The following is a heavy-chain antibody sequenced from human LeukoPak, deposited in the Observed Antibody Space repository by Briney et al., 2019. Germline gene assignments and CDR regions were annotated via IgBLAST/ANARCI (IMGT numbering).Heavy chain of an antibody. CDR3: ARDPDNWNYFGDY. V-gene: IGHV3-30-3*01. Sequence: PGGSLRLSCAASGFTVSSNYMSWVRQAPGKGLEWVAVISYDGSNKYYADSVKGRFTISRDNSKNTLYLQMNSLRAEDTAVYYCARDPDNWNYFGDYWGQGTLVTVSS. D-gene: IGHD1-7*01. J-gene: IGHJ4*02. CDR2: ISYDGSNK. CDR1: GFTVSSNY.